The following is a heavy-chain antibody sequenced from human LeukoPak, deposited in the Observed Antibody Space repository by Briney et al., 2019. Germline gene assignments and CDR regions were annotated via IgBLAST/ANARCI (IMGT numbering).Heavy chain of an antibody. J-gene: IGHJ5*02. CDR1: GFTFSGYY. Sequence: KPSETLSLTCAVYGFTFSGYYWSWIRQAPGKGLEWFGDINHSGSTNYNPSLKSRVTIAVDTSKNQFSLKLSSVTAADTAVYYCARGQESSRGIAARGGNWFDPWGQGTLVTVSS. CDR3: ARGQESSRGIAARGGNWFDP. CDR2: INHSGST. V-gene: IGHV4-34*01. D-gene: IGHD6-6*01.